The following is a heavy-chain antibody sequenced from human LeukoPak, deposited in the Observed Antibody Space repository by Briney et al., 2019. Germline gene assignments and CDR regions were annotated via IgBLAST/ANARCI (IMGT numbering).Heavy chain of an antibody. J-gene: IGHJ6*03. CDR1: GGSIISSSSY. Sequence: PSETLSLTCTVSGGSIISSSSYWGWIRQPPGKGLECVGYIDYSGNTNYKSSLKSRAFISVDTSRTQFSLNLRSVTAADTAVYFCARVRVLTAALRVDQYYYFIDVWGEGTTVTVSS. CDR2: IDYSGNT. CDR3: ARVRVLTAALRVDQYYYFIDV. V-gene: IGHV4-61*05. D-gene: IGHD2-21*02.